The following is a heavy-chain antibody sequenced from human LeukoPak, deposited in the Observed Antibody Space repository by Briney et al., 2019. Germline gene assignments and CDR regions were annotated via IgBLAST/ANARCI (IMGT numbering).Heavy chain of an antibody. J-gene: IGHJ4*02. CDR3: ARAADRSSDY. CDR2: IKYDGSEE. V-gene: IGHV3-7*04. CDR1: GFPFIDYS. Sequence: PGGSLRLSCTASGFPFIDYSMNWVRHIPGEGLEWLANIKYDGSEEYYVDSVRGRFTISRDNAKNSLYLQMNSLRAEDTAVYYCARAADRSSDYWGQGTLVTVSS. D-gene: IGHD6-13*01.